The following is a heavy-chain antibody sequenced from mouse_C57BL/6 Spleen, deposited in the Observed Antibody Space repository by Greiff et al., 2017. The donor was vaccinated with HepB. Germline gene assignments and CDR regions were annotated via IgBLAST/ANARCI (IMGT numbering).Heavy chain of an antibody. CDR3: ARGYGNYPYFDY. D-gene: IGHD2-1*01. CDR2: INPNNGGT. V-gene: IGHV1-26*01. CDR1: GYTFTDYY. J-gene: IGHJ2*01. Sequence: VQLQQSGPELVKPGASVKISCKASGYTFTDYYMNWVKQSHGKSLEWIGDINPNNGGTSYNQKFKGKATLTVDKSSSTAYMELRSLTSEDSAVYYCARGYGNYPYFDYWGQGTTLTVSS.